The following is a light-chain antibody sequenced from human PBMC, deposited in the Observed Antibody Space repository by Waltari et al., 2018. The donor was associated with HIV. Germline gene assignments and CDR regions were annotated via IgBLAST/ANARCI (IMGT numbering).Light chain of an antibody. CDR2: GAS. J-gene: IGKJ1*01. V-gene: IGKV3-20*01. CDR1: QTVSGTY. CDR3: QQYGFSPGT. Sequence: VVLTQSPGPLSLAPGATATLSCRASQTVSGTYIAWYQQRPGQAPRLIISGASTKATGIPSKFSASGSKTEFTLTISRLEPEDSAIYFCQQYGFSPGTFGRGTKVEVK.